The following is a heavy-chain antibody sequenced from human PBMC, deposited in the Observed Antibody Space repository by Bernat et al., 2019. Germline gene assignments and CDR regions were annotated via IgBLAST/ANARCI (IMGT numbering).Heavy chain of an antibody. Sequence: EVQLVESGGGLIQPGGSLRLSCVASGFTVSSNYMSWVRQAPGKGLEWVSVIYSGGSTYYADSVKGRFTISRDNSKNTLYLQMNSLRAEDTAVYYCARMYYYDSSGGSDYWGQGTLVTVSS. CDR3: ARMYYYDSSGGSDY. CDR2: IYSGGST. D-gene: IGHD3-22*01. J-gene: IGHJ4*02. CDR1: GFTVSSNY. V-gene: IGHV3-53*01.